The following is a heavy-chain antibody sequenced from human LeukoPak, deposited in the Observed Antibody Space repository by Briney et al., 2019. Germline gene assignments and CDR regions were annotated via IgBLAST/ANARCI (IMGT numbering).Heavy chain of an antibody. CDR2: TYSGGST. D-gene: IGHD3-22*01. CDR1: GFTVSSNY. V-gene: IGHV3-66*01. Sequence: GGSLRLSCAASGFTVSSNYMSWVRQAPGKGLEWVSLTYSGGSTYYADSVKGRFTISRDNSKNTLYLQMNSLRAEDTAVYYCARGDYYDPQGMDVWGQGTTVTVSS. CDR3: ARGDYYDPQGMDV. J-gene: IGHJ6*02.